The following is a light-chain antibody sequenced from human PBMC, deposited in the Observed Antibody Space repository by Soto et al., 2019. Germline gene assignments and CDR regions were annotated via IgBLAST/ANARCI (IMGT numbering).Light chain of an antibody. V-gene: IGKV3-20*01. CDR1: QSVSSNY. J-gene: IGKJ1*01. Sequence: EIVLTQSPGTLSLSPGERATLSCRASQSVSSNYLAWYQQKPGQAPRLLIYGASSRAAGVPDRFSGSGSGTDVSLTISRLEPEDFALYYCHQYGGSPGTLGQGTKVDIK. CDR3: HQYGGSPGT. CDR2: GAS.